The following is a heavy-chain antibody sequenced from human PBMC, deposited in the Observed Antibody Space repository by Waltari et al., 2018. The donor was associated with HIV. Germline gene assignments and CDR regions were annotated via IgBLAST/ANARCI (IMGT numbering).Heavy chain of an antibody. Sequence: QVHLVQSGPEVKRPGASVKISCQAFGYTFINFDVNWIRQAAGQGPEWLGWMNPNNGKPASPYIFEDRVTMKRDVSTDTAYMEMTGLTPEDTAIYYCARNSSGKGNRYFYYGLDVWGQGTPVTV. D-gene: IGHD3-22*01. CDR2: MNPNNGKP. CDR3: ARNSSGKGNRYFYYGLDV. V-gene: IGHV1-8*02. CDR1: GYTFINFD. J-gene: IGHJ6*02.